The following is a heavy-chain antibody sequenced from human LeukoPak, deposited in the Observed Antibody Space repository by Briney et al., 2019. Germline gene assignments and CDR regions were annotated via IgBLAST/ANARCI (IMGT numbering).Heavy chain of an antibody. D-gene: IGHD3-22*01. Sequence: GGSLRLSCAASGFTFSTYAMTWVRQAPGKGLEWVSSIRDRTYYADSAKGRFTISRDDSRNTLYLQMYSLGAEDTAVYYCAKSWRSYDSSTSYYAFDLWGQGTTVTVSS. V-gene: IGHV3-23*01. CDR1: GFTFSTYA. CDR3: AKSWRSYDSSTSYYAFDL. J-gene: IGHJ3*01. CDR2: SIRDRT.